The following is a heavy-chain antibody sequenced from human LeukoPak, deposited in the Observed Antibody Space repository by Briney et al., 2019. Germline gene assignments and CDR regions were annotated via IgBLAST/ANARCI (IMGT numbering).Heavy chain of an antibody. CDR3: ARYSSSSGFDY. CDR1: GGSISSYY. J-gene: IGHJ4*02. CDR2: IYYSGST. Sequence: SETLSLTCTVSGGSISSYYWSWIRQPPGKGLEWIGYIYYSGSTNYNPSLKSRVTISGDTSKNQFSLKLSSVTAADTAVYNCARYSSSSGFDYWGQGTLVTVSS. D-gene: IGHD6-6*01. V-gene: IGHV4-59*01.